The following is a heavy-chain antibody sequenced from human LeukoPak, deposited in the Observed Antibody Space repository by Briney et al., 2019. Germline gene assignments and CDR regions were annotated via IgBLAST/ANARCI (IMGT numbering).Heavy chain of an antibody. CDR1: GGFISSSSYY. D-gene: IGHD4-23*01. V-gene: IGHV4-39*01. CDR2: IYYSGST. CDR3: ARQGVVTGYYYYYYGMDV. Sequence: SETLSLTCTVSGGFISSSSYYWGWIRQPPGKGLEWIGNIYYSGSTYYNPSLKSRVTISVDTSKSQFSLKLSSVTAADTAVYYCARQGVVTGYYYYYYGMDVWGQGTTVTVSS. J-gene: IGHJ6*02.